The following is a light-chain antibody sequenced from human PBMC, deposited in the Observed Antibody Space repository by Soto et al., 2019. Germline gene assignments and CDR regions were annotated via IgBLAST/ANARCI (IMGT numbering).Light chain of an antibody. J-gene: IGKJ2*01. CDR3: QHYET. Sequence: EIVLTQSPGTLSLSPGARATLSCRASQSVSSGYLAWYQQKPGQAPRLLIYGASSRANGIPDRFSGSGSGTDFTLTISRLEPEDFAVYYCQHYETFGQGTKLEI. CDR2: GAS. CDR1: QSVSSGY. V-gene: IGKV3-20*01.